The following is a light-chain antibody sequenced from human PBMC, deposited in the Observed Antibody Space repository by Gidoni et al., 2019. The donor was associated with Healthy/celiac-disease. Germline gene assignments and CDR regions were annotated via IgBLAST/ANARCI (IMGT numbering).Light chain of an antibody. CDR3: QQYYSTPLT. CDR2: AAS. Sequence: IQTTHSPSFLPASVGHRVTITCRASQGISNSLAWYQQKPGKAPKLLLYAASRLESGVPARFSGSGSGTDYTLTISSLQPEDFAAYYCQQYYSTPLTFGGGTKVEIK. V-gene: IGKV1-NL1*01. CDR1: QGISNS. J-gene: IGKJ4*01.